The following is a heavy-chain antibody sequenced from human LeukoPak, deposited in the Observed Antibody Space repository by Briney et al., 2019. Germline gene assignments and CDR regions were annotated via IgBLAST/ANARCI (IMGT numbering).Heavy chain of an antibody. D-gene: IGHD3-10*01. CDR1: GGSISSYY. Sequence: SETLSLTWTVSGGSISSYYWSWIRQHPGEGLEWLGYIYYSGSTNYNPSLKSRVTISVDTSKNQFSLKLSSVTAADTAVYYCARDFRITMVRGVIRYMDVWGKGTTVTVSS. CDR3: ARDFRITMVRGVIRYMDV. V-gene: IGHV4-59*01. J-gene: IGHJ6*03. CDR2: IYYSGST.